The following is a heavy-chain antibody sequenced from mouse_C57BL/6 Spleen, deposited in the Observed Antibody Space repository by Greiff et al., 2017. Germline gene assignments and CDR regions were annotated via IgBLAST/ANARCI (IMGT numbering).Heavy chain of an antibody. Sequence: EVQLQQSGAELVRPGASVKLSCTASGFNIKDDYMHWVKQRPEQGLEWIGWIDPENGDTEYASKFQGQATITADTSSTTAYLQRSSLTSEDTAVYYWTTPDSSGSPFAYWGQGTLVTVSA. J-gene: IGHJ3*01. D-gene: IGHD3-2*02. V-gene: IGHV14-4*01. CDR2: IDPENGDT. CDR1: GFNIKDDY. CDR3: TTPDSSGSPFAY.